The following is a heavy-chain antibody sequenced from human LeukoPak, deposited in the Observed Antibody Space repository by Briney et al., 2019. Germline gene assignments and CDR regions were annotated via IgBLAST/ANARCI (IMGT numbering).Heavy chain of an antibody. D-gene: IGHD5-18*01. CDR3: ARDSGYSAATY. J-gene: IGHJ4*02. CDR1: GFTFSSYE. Sequence: GGSLRLSCAASGFTFSSYEMNWVRQAPGKGLEWVSSISSSSSYIYYADSVKGRFTISRDNAKNSLYLQMNSLRAEDTAVYYCARDSGYSAATYWGQGTLVTVSS. CDR2: ISSSSSYI. V-gene: IGHV3-21*01.